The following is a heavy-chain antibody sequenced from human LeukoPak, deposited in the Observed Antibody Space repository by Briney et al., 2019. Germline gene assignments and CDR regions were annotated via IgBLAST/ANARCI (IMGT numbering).Heavy chain of an antibody. CDR3: ARGRYSGYGIDS. D-gene: IGHD5-12*01. Sequence: ASVKVSCKASGYTFTSYDINWVRQATGQGLEWMGWMNPYSGNTAYAQKFQGRVTVTRNTSISTAYMELSSLTSEDTAAYYCARGRYSGYGIDSWGQGTLVSVSS. V-gene: IGHV1-8*01. CDR1: GYTFTSYD. J-gene: IGHJ4*02. CDR2: MNPYSGNT.